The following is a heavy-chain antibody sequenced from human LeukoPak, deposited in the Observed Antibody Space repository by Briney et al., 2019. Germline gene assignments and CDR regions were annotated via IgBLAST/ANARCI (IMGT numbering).Heavy chain of an antibody. CDR3: ATTEKNRYCINL. V-gene: IGHV4-59*12. CDR2: MYYSGTT. J-gene: IGHJ6*01. D-gene: IGHD2-21*01. CDR1: GSSMNLYS. Sequence: PSETLSLTCSVSGSSMNLYSWNWIRQSPGKGLEWIAYMYYSGTTNYNPSLENRAAISLDLSRHQFSLRLNSVTAADTAVYFCATTEKNRYCINLWGPGTTVIVSS.